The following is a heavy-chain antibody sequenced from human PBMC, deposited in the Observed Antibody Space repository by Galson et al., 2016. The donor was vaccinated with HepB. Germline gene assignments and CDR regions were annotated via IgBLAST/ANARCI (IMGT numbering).Heavy chain of an antibody. Sequence: SLRLSCAVSGITFRSYTLNWVRQAPGKGLEWVSSTSGGSSYIDYADSVKGRFTISRDNAKNSLYLQMNSLRAEDTAVYYCASRHSGWYYFDYWGQGTLVTVSS. CDR1: GITFRSYT. V-gene: IGHV3-21*01. CDR2: TSGGSSYI. J-gene: IGHJ4*02. CDR3: ASRHSGWYYFDY. D-gene: IGHD6-19*01.